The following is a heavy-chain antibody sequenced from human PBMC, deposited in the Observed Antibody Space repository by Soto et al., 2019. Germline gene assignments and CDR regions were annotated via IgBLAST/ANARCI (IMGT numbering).Heavy chain of an antibody. Sequence: TLSLTCTVSGGSISSGDYYWSWIRQPPGKGLEWIGYIYYSGSTYYNPSLKSRVTISVDTSKNQFSLKLSSVTAADTAVYYCARDLRYDYGDYDLDYWGQGTLVTVSS. CDR1: GGSISSGDYY. V-gene: IGHV4-30-4*01. J-gene: IGHJ4*02. CDR2: IYYSGST. CDR3: ARDLRYDYGDYDLDY. D-gene: IGHD4-17*01.